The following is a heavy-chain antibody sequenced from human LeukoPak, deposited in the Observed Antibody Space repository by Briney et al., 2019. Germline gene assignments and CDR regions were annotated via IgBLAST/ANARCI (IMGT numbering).Heavy chain of an antibody. V-gene: IGHV4-59*12. Sequence: SSETLSLTCTVSGGSISNYYWSWIRQPPGKGLEWIGSIYHSGSTYYNPSLKSRVTISVDTSKNQFSLKLSSVTAADTAVYYCARDLAVPDFWSGSYYYYMDVWGKGTTVTVSS. CDR1: GGSISNYY. CDR2: IYHSGST. J-gene: IGHJ6*03. D-gene: IGHD3-3*01. CDR3: ARDLAVPDFWSGSYYYYMDV.